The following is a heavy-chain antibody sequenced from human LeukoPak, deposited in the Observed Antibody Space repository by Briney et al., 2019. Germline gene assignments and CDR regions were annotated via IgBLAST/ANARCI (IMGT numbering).Heavy chain of an antibody. Sequence: GASVKVSCKASGGTFSSYAISWVRQAPGQGLEWMGRIIPIFGTANYAQKFQGRVTITTDESTSTAYMELSSLRSEDTAVYYCARDIDGGNPHQGPWGQGTLVTVSS. V-gene: IGHV1-69*05. J-gene: IGHJ5*02. CDR1: GGTFSSYA. D-gene: IGHD4-23*01. CDR2: IIPIFGTA. CDR3: ARDIDGGNPHQGP.